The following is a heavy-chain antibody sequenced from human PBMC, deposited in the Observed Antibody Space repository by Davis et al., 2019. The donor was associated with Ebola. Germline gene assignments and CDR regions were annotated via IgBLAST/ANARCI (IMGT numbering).Heavy chain of an antibody. CDR3: ARDEKASSWSYNWFDP. J-gene: IGHJ5*02. V-gene: IGHV1-18*01. D-gene: IGHD6-13*01. CDR2: ISAYNGNT. Sequence: VKVSCKASGYTFTSYGISWVRQAPGQGLEWMGWISAYNGNTNYAQKLQGRVTMTTDTSTSTAYMELRSLRSDDTAVYYCARDEKASSWSYNWFDPWGQGTLVTVSS. CDR1: GYTFTSYG.